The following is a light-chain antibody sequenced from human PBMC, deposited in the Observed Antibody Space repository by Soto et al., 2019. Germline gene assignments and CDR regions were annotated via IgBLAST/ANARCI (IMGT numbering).Light chain of an antibody. J-gene: IGKJ1*01. CDR1: QSLNDW. CDR3: QQYNGYPWT. V-gene: IGKV1-5*03. Sequence: DLQVTQSPSTLSASVGDRVTITCRASQSLNDWLAWYQQKPGKAPKLLIYKASGLESGVPSRFRGSGSGTEFTLTISSLQPDDFAAYYCQQYNGYPWTFGQGTKVEIK. CDR2: KAS.